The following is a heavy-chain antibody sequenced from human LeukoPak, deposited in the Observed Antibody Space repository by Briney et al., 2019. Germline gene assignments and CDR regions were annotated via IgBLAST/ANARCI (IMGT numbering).Heavy chain of an antibody. V-gene: IGHV4-4*07. Sequence: SETLSLTCSVSGASNSSYYWNWIGQPAGKGLEWIGRLYSSGSTNYNPSLKSRVTMSVDTSKNQFSLKLSSVTAADTAVYYCAFADCTNSLCYFQHWGQGTLVTVSS. CDR2: LYSSGST. D-gene: IGHD2-8*01. CDR1: GASNSSYY. CDR3: AFADCTNSLCYFQH. J-gene: IGHJ1*01.